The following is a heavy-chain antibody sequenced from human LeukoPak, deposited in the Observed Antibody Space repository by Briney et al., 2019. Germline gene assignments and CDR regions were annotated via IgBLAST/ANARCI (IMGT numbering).Heavy chain of an antibody. Sequence: SETLSLTCAVYGGSFSGYYWSWIRQPPGKGLEWIGEINHSGSTNYNPSLKSRVTISVDTSKNQFSLKLSSVTAADTAVYYCARGGLGILRYWGQGTLVTVSS. CDR1: GGSFSGYY. V-gene: IGHV4-34*01. CDR2: INHSGST. D-gene: IGHD7-27*01. J-gene: IGHJ4*02. CDR3: ARGGLGILRY.